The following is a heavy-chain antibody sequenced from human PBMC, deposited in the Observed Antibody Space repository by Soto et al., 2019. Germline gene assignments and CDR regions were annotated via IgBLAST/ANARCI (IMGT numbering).Heavy chain of an antibody. V-gene: IGHV1-69*02. CDR2: IIPILGIA. CDR3: ARVRYNWKPDYAFDY. J-gene: IGHJ4*02. D-gene: IGHD1-20*01. Sequence: QVQLVQSGAEVKKPGSSVKVSCKASAGTFSSYTISWVRQAPGQGLEWMGRIIPILGIANYAQKFQGRVTITADKSTSTAYMELSRLRSEDTAVYYCARVRYNWKPDYAFDYWGQGTLVTVSS. CDR1: AGTFSSYT.